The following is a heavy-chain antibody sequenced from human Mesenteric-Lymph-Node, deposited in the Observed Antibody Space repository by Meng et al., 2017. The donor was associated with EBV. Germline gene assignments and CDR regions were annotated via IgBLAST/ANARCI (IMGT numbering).Heavy chain of an antibody. V-gene: IGHV3-30-3*02. D-gene: IGHD4-17*01. CDR1: RFTFSGYA. CDR3: AKDNLHGPFTYGDFLDY. CDR2: ISYDGSNK. Sequence: QVPLVESGGGVVQPGRSLRLSCSAARFTFSGYAVHWVRQAPGKGLEWVATISYDGSNKYYADSVKGRFTISRDDSKNTLYLQMNSLRAEDTAVYYCAKDNLHGPFTYGDFLDYWGQGTLVTVS. J-gene: IGHJ4*02.